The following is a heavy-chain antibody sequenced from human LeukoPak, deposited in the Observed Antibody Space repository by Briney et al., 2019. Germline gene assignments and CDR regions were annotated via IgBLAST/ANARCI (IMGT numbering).Heavy chain of an antibody. CDR2: INPNSGGT. V-gene: IGHV1-2*02. CDR3: AREGYSGYDDAFDI. CDR1: GYTFTGYY. Sequence: ASVKVSCKASGYTFTGYYMHWVRQAPGQGLEWMAWINPNSGGTNYAQKFQGRVTMTRDTSISTAYMELSRLRSDDTAVYYCAREGYSGYDDAFDIWGQGTMVTVSS. D-gene: IGHD5-12*01. J-gene: IGHJ3*02.